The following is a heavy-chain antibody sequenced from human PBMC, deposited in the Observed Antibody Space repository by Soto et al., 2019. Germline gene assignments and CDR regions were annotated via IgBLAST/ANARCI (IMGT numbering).Heavy chain of an antibody. V-gene: IGHV1-69*13. J-gene: IGHJ6*02. CDR1: GGTFSSYA. D-gene: IGHD3-22*01. CDR2: IIPIFGTA. Sequence: ASVKVSCKASGGTFSSYAISWVRQAPGQGLEWMGGIIPIFGTANYAQKFQGRVTITADESTSTAYMELSSLRSEDTAVYYCAKDYYDSSGYYDSVYYYYGMDVWGQGTTVTVSS. CDR3: AKDYYDSSGYYDSVYYYYGMDV.